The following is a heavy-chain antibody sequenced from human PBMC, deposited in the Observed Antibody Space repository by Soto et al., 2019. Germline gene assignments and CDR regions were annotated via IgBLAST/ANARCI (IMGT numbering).Heavy chain of an antibody. CDR2: ISGSGGST. J-gene: IGHJ6*02. V-gene: IGHV3-23*01. D-gene: IGHD1-1*01. Sequence: GGSLRLSCATSGFTFGTNAMSWVRQAPGKGLEWVSAISGSGGSTYYADSVKGRFTISRDNSKKTLYAQMSSLRAEDTAVYYCAIQQDHYHYYGMDVWGQGTTVTVSS. CDR1: GFTFGTNA. CDR3: AIQQDHYHYYGMDV.